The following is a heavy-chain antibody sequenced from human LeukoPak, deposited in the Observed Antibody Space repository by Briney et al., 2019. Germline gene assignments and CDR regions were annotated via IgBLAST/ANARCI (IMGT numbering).Heavy chain of an antibody. V-gene: IGHV3-74*01. J-gene: IGHJ6*02. CDR3: ARGRELTMIVVVVYGMDV. Sequence: PGGSLRLSCAASGFTFSSYWMHWVRQAPGKGLVWVSCINTDGNYIRYADSVKGRFTISRDNAKNTLHLQMNSLRAEDTAVYYCARGRELTMIVVVVYGMDVWGQGTTVTVSS. CDR1: GFTFSSYW. D-gene: IGHD3-22*01. CDR2: INTDGNYI.